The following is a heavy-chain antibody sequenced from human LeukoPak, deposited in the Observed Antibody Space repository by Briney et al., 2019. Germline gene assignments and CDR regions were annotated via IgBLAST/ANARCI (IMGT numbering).Heavy chain of an antibody. CDR3: ARDLGWNSAFLGY. V-gene: IGHV3-48*04. CDR1: GFTFSTYT. D-gene: IGHD1/OR15-1a*01. J-gene: IGHJ4*02. CDR2: IRSTGSTI. Sequence: HTGGSLRLSCAASGFTFSTYTMSWVRQAPGKGLEWVSYIRSTGSTIYYADSVKGRFTISRDNAKNSLYLQMNSLRAEDTALYFCARDLGWNSAFLGYWGQGTLVTVSS.